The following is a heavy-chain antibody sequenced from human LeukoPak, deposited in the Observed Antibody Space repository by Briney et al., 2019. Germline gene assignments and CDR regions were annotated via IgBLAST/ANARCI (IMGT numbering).Heavy chain of an antibody. J-gene: IGHJ4*02. V-gene: IGHV4-39*07. Sequence: PSETLSLTCTVSGGSISSSSYYWGWIRQPPGKGLEWIGSIYHSGSTYYNPSLKSRVTISVDTSKNQFSLKLSSVTAADTAVYYCARAQGSRNDRAFDYWGQGTLVTVSS. D-gene: IGHD1-1*01. CDR2: IYHSGST. CDR1: GGSISSSSYY. CDR3: ARAQGSRNDRAFDY.